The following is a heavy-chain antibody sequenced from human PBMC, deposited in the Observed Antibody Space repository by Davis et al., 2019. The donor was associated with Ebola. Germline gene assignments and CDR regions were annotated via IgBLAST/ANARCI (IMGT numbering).Heavy chain of an antibody. D-gene: IGHD3-16*01. J-gene: IGHJ6*02. V-gene: IGHV4-39*01. CDR3: ARRLHYYYGMDV. CDR2: IYYSGST. Sequence: ETLSLTCTVSGGSISSSSYYWGWIRQPPGKGLEWIGSIYYSGSTYYNPSLKSRVTISVDTSKNQFSLKLSSVTAADTAVYYCARRLHYYYGMDVWGQGTTVTVSS. CDR1: GGSISSSSYY.